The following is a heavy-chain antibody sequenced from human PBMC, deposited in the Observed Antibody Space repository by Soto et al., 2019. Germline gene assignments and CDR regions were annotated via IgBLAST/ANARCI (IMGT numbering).Heavy chain of an antibody. V-gene: IGHV6-1*01. D-gene: IGHD2-15*01. J-gene: IGHJ3*02. CDR3: AREYCSGGSCYPAGLDAFDI. CDR1: RDSVSSNSAA. Sequence: SQTLSLTCAISRDSVSSNSAAWNWIRQSPSRGLEWLGRTYYRSKWYNDYAVSVKSRITINPDTSKNQFSLQLNSVTPEDTAVYYCAREYCSGGSCYPAGLDAFDIWGQGTMVTVSS. CDR2: TYYRSKWYN.